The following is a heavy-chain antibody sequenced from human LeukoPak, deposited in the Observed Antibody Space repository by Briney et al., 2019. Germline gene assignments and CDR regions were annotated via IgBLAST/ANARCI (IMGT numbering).Heavy chain of an antibody. CDR1: GGTFSSYA. D-gene: IGHD6-19*01. CDR2: IIPILGIA. J-gene: IGHJ6*02. V-gene: IGHV1-69*04. CDR3: ATPGWAVAGTMGRVYYYGMDV. Sequence: ASVKVSCKASGGTFSSYAISWVRQAPGQGLEWMGRIIPILGIANYAQKFQGRVTITADKSTSTAYMELSSLRSEDTAVYYCATPGWAVAGTMGRVYYYGMDVWGQGTTVTVSS.